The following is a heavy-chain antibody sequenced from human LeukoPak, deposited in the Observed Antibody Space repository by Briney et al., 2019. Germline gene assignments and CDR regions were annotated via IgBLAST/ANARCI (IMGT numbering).Heavy chain of an antibody. CDR2: ISGSGGST. D-gene: IGHD3-22*01. Sequence: GGSLRLSCAASGFTFSSYAMSWVRQAPGKGLDWVSAISGSGGSTYYADSVKGRFTISRDNSKNTLYLQMNSLRAEDTAVYYCAKDQSRYFYDSSAYPRNWFDPWGQGTLVTVSS. CDR3: AKDQSRYFYDSSAYPRNWFDP. V-gene: IGHV3-23*01. J-gene: IGHJ5*02. CDR1: GFTFSSYA.